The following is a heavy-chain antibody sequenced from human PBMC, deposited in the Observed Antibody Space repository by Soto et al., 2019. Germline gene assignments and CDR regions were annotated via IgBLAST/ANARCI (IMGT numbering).Heavy chain of an antibody. Sequence: QVQLVQSGAEVKKPGSSVKVSCKASGDTFSSCTISWVRQAPGQGLEWMGRIIPVLGGTTYEQKLQGRVTITTNKSTSTVYMELTSLRSEDTAMYDCGIARYDRPYLYYGRDVWGQGTTVTVSS. D-gene: IGHD6-13*01. J-gene: IGHJ6*02. CDR2: IIPVLGGT. CDR3: GIARYDRPYLYYGRDV. CDR1: GDTFSSCT. V-gene: IGHV1-69*02.